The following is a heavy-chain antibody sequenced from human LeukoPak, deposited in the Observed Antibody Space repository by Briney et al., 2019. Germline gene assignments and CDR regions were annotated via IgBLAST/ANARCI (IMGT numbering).Heavy chain of an antibody. D-gene: IGHD6-19*01. CDR3: AKATIAVAGTGNYYFDY. CDR2: ISGSGGST. J-gene: IGHJ4*02. V-gene: IGHV3-23*01. CDR1: GFTFSSYA. Sequence: PGGSLRLSCAASGFTFSSYAMSRVRQAPGKGLEWVSAISGSGGSTYYADSVKGRFTISRDNSKNTLYLQMNSLRAEDTAVYYCAKATIAVAGTGNYYFDYWGQGTLVTVSS.